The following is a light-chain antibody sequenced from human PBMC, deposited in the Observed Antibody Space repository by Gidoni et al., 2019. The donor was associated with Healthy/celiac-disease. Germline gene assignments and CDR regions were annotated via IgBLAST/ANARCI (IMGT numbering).Light chain of an antibody. CDR1: QGISSY. CDR3: QQYYSYPPLT. J-gene: IGKJ4*01. V-gene: IGKV1-8*01. Sequence: AIRMTQSPSSLSASTGDRVTITCRASQGISSYLAWYQQKPGKAPKLLIYAASTLQSGVPSRFSGSGSSTDFTLTIRCLQSAAFATYYCQQYYSYPPLTFXGXTKVEIK. CDR2: AAS.